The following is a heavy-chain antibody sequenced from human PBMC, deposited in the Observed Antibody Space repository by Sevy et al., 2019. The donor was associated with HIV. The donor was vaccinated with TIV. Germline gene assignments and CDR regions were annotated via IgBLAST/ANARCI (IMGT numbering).Heavy chain of an antibody. Sequence: SETLSLTCAVYGGSFSGYYWNWIRQSPGKGLEWIGEINHSGSTHYNPSLKSRVTISVDTYTNQFSLRLNSVTAADTAVYYCARAPPVVVVPGAPSWFDPWGQGTLVTVSS. CDR3: ARAPPVVVVPGAPSWFDP. D-gene: IGHD2-2*01. V-gene: IGHV4-34*01. CDR2: INHSGST. J-gene: IGHJ5*02. CDR1: GGSFSGYY.